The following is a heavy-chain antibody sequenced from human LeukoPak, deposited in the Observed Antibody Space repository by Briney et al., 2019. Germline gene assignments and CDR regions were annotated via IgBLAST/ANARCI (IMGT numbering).Heavy chain of an antibody. Sequence: GGSLSLSCAASGFIFSSYAMSWVRQTPGKGLEWVSGISGSGGSTYYADSVKGRFTISRDNSKNTLYLQMNSLRAEDAALYYCASLADFWSAFDYWGQGTLVTVSS. CDR1: GFIFSSYA. V-gene: IGHV3-23*01. J-gene: IGHJ4*02. CDR3: ASLADFWSAFDY. D-gene: IGHD3-3*01. CDR2: ISGSGGST.